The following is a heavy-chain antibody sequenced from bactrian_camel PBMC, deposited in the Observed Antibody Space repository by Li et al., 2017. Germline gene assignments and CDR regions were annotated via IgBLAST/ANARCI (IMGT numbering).Heavy chain of an antibody. J-gene: IGHJ4*01. V-gene: IGHV3S53*01. CDR2: IDAGGSA. D-gene: IGHD3*01. CDR1: YTLKYYC. CDR3: AADPRGDYCYTRTARLPPRSALAY. Sequence: QVQLVESGGGSVQAGGSLRLSCVVLEYTLKYYCEGWFRQTPGKEREGVAAIDAGGSASFADPVKNRFTLSKNNTTNSLDLQVSGLKPEDTGMYYCAADPRGDYCYTRTARLPPRSALAYWGRGTQVTVS.